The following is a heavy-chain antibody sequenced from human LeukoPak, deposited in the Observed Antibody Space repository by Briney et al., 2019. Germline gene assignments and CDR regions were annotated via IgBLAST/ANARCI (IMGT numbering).Heavy chain of an antibody. D-gene: IGHD3-10*01. J-gene: IGHJ3*02. CDR1: GYTFTSYG. CDR2: ISAHNGNT. V-gene: IGHV1-18*01. Sequence: GASVKVSCKASGYTFTSYGISWVRQAPGQGLEWMGWISAHNGNTNYAQKLQGRVTMTTDTSTSTAYMELRSLRSDDTAVYYCARGGKLMITMVRGAIASRDAFDIWGQGTMVTVSS. CDR3: ARGGKLMITMVRGAIASRDAFDI.